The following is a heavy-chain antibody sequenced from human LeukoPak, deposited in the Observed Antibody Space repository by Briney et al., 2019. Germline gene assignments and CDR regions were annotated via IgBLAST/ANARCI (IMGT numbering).Heavy chain of an antibody. CDR3: ARTYYDFWSGYYEDY. V-gene: IGHV4-59*01. CDR2: IYYSGST. J-gene: IGHJ4*02. Sequence: SETLSLTCTVSGGSISSYYWSRIRQPPGKGLEWIGYIYYSGSTNYNPSLKSRVTISVDTSKNQFSLKLSSVTAADTAVYYCARTYYDFWSGYYEDYWGQGTLVTVSS. CDR1: GGSISSYY. D-gene: IGHD3-3*01.